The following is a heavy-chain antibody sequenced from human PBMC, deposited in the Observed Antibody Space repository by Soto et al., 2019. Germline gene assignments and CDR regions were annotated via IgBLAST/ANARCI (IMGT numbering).Heavy chain of an antibody. CDR3: AATGCYYGMDV. J-gene: IGHJ6*02. D-gene: IGHD4-4*01. CDR2: IYYSGST. V-gene: IGHV4-39*01. CDR1: GGSISSSSYY. Sequence: PSETLSLTCTVSGGSISSSSYYWGWIRQPPGKGLEWIGSIYYSGSTYYNPSLKSRVTISVDTSKNQFSLKLSSVTAADTAVYYCAATGCYYGMDVWGQGTTVTVSS.